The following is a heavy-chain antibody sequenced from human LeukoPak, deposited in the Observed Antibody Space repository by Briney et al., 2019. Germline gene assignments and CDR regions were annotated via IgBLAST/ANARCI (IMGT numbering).Heavy chain of an antibody. Sequence: GGSLRLSCAASGFTFSSYWMHWVRQAPGKGLVWVSRINSDGSSTSYADSVKGRFTISRDNAKNTLYLQMNSLRAEDTAVYYCARGYSYGYRNYYYYMDVWGKGTTVTVSS. CDR1: GFTFSSYW. CDR3: ARGYSYGYRNYYYYMDV. D-gene: IGHD5-18*01. CDR2: INSDGSST. J-gene: IGHJ6*03. V-gene: IGHV3-74*01.